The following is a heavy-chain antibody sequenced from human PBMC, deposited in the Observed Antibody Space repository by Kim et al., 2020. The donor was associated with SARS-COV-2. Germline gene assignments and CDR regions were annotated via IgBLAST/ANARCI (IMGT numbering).Heavy chain of an antibody. V-gene: IGHV4-34*01. CDR2: INHSGST. CDR1: GGSFSGYY. Sequence: SETLSLTCAVYGGSFSGYYWSWIRQPPGKGLEWIGEINHSGSTNYNPSLKSRVTISVDTSKNQFSLKLSSVTAADTAVYYCASIAASTNYYGSGSYYKGRIDYWGQGTLVTVSS. D-gene: IGHD3-10*01. J-gene: IGHJ4*02. CDR3: ASIAASTNYYGSGSYYKGRIDY.